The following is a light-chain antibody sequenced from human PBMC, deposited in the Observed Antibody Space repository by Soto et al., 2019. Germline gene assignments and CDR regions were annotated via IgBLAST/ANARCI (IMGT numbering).Light chain of an antibody. CDR2: DVI. J-gene: IGLJ2*01. V-gene: IGLV2-14*01. Sequence: QSALTQTASVSGSPGQSITISCTGTSSDVGGYNYVSWYQQYPGKAPKLMIYDVINRPSGVSNRFSGSKSGNTASLTISGLQAEDEADYYCSSYRTLSSAVVFGGGTKLTVL. CDR3: SSYRTLSSAVV. CDR1: SSDVGGYNY.